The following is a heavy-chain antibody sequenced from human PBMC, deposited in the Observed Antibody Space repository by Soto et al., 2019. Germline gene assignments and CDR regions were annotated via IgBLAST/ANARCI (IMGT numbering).Heavy chain of an antibody. CDR3: ARERSGYYPTAIDY. CDR1: GGSISSGGYY. J-gene: IGHJ4*02. CDR2: IYYSGST. Sequence: SETLSLTCTVSGGSISSGGYYWSWIRQHPGKGLEWIGYIYYSGSTYYNPSLKSRVTISVDTSKNQFSLKLSSVTAADTAVYYCARERSGYYPTAIDYWGQGTLVTVSS. V-gene: IGHV4-31*03. D-gene: IGHD3-22*01.